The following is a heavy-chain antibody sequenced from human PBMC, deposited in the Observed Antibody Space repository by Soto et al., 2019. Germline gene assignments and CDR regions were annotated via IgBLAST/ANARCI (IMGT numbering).Heavy chain of an antibody. CDR3: ARVAIVVVPAAPGGMDV. D-gene: IGHD2-2*01. V-gene: IGHV4-31*03. J-gene: IGHJ6*02. Sequence: QVQLQESGPGLVKPSQTLSLTCTVSGGSISSGGYYWSWIRQHPGKGPARLGYIYYSGSTYYNPSLKSRVTISVDTSKNQFSLKLSSVTAADTAVYYCARVAIVVVPAAPGGMDVWGQGTTVTVSS. CDR1: GGSISSGGYY. CDR2: IYYSGST.